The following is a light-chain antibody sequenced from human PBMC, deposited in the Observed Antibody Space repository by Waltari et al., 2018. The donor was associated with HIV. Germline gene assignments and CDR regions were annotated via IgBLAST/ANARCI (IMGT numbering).Light chain of an antibody. Sequence: QLVLTQSPSASASLGASVKLTCTLTTGHSSYAIALHQQQPEKGPRYLMKLNSDGSHSKGDGIPDRFSGSSSGAERYLTISSLQSEDEADYYCQTWGTGLNWVFGGGTKLTVL. V-gene: IGLV4-69*01. CDR1: TGHSSYA. J-gene: IGLJ3*02. CDR2: LNSDGSH. CDR3: QTWGTGLNWV.